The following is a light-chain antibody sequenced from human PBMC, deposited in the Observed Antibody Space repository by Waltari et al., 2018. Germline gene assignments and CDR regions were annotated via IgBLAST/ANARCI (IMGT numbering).Light chain of an antibody. J-gene: IGLJ2*01. CDR1: KLGDIY. V-gene: IGLV3-1*01. Sequence: SFELIQPPSVAVSPGQTANITCSGDKLGDIYTYWYQQKPGQSPVAIMCQDTRRPSGFPERFSGSNSGNTSTLTISETQPVDEADYFCQTWDTITAIFGGGTRLTVL. CDR2: QDT. CDR3: QTWDTITAI.